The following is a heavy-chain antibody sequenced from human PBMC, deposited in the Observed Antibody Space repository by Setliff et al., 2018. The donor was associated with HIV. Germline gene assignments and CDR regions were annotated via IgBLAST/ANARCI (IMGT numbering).Heavy chain of an antibody. V-gene: IGHV1-18*01. Sequence: ASVKVSCKASGYTFISYGVSWVRQAPGQGLEWMGWISVKNGNTNYAQKFQGRVTMTTDTSTSTAYMELRSLGSDDTAVYYCVRLTADRTNYYYYMDVWGKGTTVTVSS. CDR3: VRLTADRTNYYYYMDV. CDR1: GYTFISYG. J-gene: IGHJ6*03. CDR2: ISVKNGNT. D-gene: IGHD2-8*01.